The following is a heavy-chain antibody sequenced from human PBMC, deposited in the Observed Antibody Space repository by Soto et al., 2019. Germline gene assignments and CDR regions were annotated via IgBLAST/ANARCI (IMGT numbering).Heavy chain of an antibody. D-gene: IGHD4-17*01. V-gene: IGHV1-18*01. J-gene: IGHJ5*02. CDR1: GYTFTSYG. CDR3: ARSGLWGMTTVTRRWFDP. Sequence: QVQLVQSGAEVKKPGASVKVSCKASGYTFTSYGISWVRQAPGQGLEWMGWISAYNGNTNYVQKLQGRVTMTTDTSTSTAYMELRSLRSDDTAVYYCARSGLWGMTTVTRRWFDPWGQGTLVTVSS. CDR2: ISAYNGNT.